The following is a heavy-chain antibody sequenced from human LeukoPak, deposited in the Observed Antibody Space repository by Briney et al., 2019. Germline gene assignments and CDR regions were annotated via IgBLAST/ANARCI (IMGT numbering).Heavy chain of an antibody. Sequence: SETLSLTCTVSGGSISSYYWSWIRQPPGKGLEWIGYIYYSGSTNYYPSLKSRVTISVDTSKNQFSLKLSSVTAADTAVYYCARVNSSSWYYCYYYMDAWGKGTTVTVSS. CDR3: ARVNSSSWYYCYYYMDA. V-gene: IGHV4-59*01. D-gene: IGHD6-13*01. CDR2: IYYSGST. J-gene: IGHJ6*03. CDR1: GGSISSYY.